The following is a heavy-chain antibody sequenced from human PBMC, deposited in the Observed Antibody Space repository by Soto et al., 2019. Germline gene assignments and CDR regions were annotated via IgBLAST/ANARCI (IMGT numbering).Heavy chain of an antibody. CDR1: GFTFSSYG. Sequence: QVQVVESGGGVVQPGRSLRLSCAASGFTFSSYGMHWVRQAPGKGLEWVAVISYDGSNKYYADSVKGRFTISRDNSKNTLYLQMNSLRAEDTAVYYCARGDVAFDIWGQGTMDTVSS. CDR2: ISYDGSNK. CDR3: ARGDVAFDI. J-gene: IGHJ3*02. V-gene: IGHV3-30*03.